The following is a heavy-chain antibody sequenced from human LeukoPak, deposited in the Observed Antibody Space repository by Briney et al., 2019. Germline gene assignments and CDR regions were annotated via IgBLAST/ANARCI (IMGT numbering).Heavy chain of an antibody. V-gene: IGHV1-46*01. CDR1: GYTFTSYY. Sequence: ASVEVSCKASGYTFTSYYMHWVRQAPGQGLEWMGIINPSGGSTSYAQKFQGRVTMTRDTSTSTVYMELSSLGSEDAAVYYCARVLRGYSGYDWGQGTLVTVSS. CDR2: INPSGGST. J-gene: IGHJ4*02. CDR3: ARVLRGYSGYD. D-gene: IGHD5-12*01.